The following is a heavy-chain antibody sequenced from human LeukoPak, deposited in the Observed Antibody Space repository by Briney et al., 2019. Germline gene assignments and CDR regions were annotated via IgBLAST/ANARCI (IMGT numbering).Heavy chain of an antibody. CDR3: ARHIAVAGTS. D-gene: IGHD6-19*01. Sequence: SETLSLACAVYGGSFSGYYWSWIRQPPGKGLEWIGELDHSGSTNYNPSLKSRVTISVDTSKNQFSLKLSSVTAADTAVYYCARHIAVAGTSWGQGTLVTVSS. CDR2: LDHSGST. CDR1: GGSFSGYY. V-gene: IGHV4-34*01. J-gene: IGHJ4*02.